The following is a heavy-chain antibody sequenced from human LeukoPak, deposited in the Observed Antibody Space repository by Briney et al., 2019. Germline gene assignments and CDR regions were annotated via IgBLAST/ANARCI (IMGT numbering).Heavy chain of an antibody. D-gene: IGHD2-15*01. CDR2: IWYDGSNK. CDR1: GFTFSNYG. V-gene: IGHV3-33*01. Sequence: PGRSLRLSCAASGFTFSNYGMHWVRQAPGKGLEWVAVIWYDGSNKYYGDSVKGRITISRDNSKNTLYLQMNSLRAEDTAVYYCARDQGSGQEPVAFDIWGQGTMVTVSP. CDR3: ARDQGSGQEPVAFDI. J-gene: IGHJ3*02.